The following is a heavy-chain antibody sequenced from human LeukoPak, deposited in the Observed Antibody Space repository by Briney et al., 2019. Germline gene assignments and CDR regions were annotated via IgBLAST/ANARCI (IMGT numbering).Heavy chain of an antibody. D-gene: IGHD3-3*01. CDR3: AKDRLHYDFWSGAPRGWFDP. V-gene: IGHV3-23*01. CDR2: ISGSGGST. CDR1: GFTFSSYA. J-gene: IGHJ5*02. Sequence: GGSLRLSCAASGFTFSSYAMSWVRQAPGKGLEWVSAISGSGGSTYYADSVKGRFTISRDNSKNTLYLQMNSLRAEDTAVYYCAKDRLHYDFWSGAPRGWFDPWGQGTLVTVSP.